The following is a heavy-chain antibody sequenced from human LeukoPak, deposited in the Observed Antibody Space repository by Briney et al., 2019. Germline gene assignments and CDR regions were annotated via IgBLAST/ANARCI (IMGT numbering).Heavy chain of an antibody. Sequence: SQTLSLTCTVSGGSISSGGYYWSWIRQHPGKGLEWIEYIYYSGSTYYNPSLKSRVTISVDTSKNQFSLKLSSVTAADTAVYYCAREGYSGSYVDIWGRGTMVTVSS. CDR3: AREGYSGSYVDI. CDR2: IYYSGST. CDR1: GGSISSGGYY. V-gene: IGHV4-31*03. J-gene: IGHJ3*02. D-gene: IGHD1-26*01.